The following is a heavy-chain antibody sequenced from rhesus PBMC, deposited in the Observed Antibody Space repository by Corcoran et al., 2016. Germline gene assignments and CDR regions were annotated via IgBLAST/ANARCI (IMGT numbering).Heavy chain of an antibody. CDR1: GGSISSSNW. CDR2: ISGGRGST. V-gene: IGHV4-65*01. CDR3: ARDQSPYLAFDF. J-gene: IGHJ3*01. D-gene: IGHD2-39*01. Sequence: QVQLQESGPGLVKPSETLSLTCAVSGGSISSSNWWSWIRKPPGKGVEWIGYISGGRGSTYYNPSRKSRVTISTDTSKNQFSLQLSSVTAADTAVYYCARDQSPYLAFDFWGQGLRVTVSS.